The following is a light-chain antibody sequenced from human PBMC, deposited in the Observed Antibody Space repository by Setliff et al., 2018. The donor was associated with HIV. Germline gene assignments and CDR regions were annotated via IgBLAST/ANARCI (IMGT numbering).Light chain of an antibody. V-gene: IGLV2-14*03. J-gene: IGLJ1*01. CDR2: DVS. CDR1: SSDVGDHNF. Sequence: QSVLTQPASVSGSPGQSITISCTGTSSDVGDHNFVSWYQQHPGKAPKLMIYDVSNRPSGVSNRFSGSRSANTASLTISGLQAEDEADYYCFSYTSSTPLYVFGTGTKGTVL. CDR3: FSYTSSTPLYV.